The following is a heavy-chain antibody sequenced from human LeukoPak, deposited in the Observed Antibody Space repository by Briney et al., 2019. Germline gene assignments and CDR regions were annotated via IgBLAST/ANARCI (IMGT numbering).Heavy chain of an antibody. CDR2: ISYDGSNK. D-gene: IGHD3-22*01. CDR3: AREDYDSSGWDAFDI. J-gene: IGHJ3*02. Sequence: PGRSLRLSCAASGFTFSSYGMHWVRQAPGKGLEWVAVISYDGSNKYYADSVKGRFTISRDNSKNTLYLQMNSLRAEDTAVYYCAREDYDSSGWDAFDIWGQGTMVTVSS. CDR1: GFTFSSYG. V-gene: IGHV3-30*03.